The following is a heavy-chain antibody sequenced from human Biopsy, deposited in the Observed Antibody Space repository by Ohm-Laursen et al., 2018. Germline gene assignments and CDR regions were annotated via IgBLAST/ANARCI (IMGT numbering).Heavy chain of an antibody. CDR2: IYYSGST. Sequence: TLSLTCTVSGGSTGSFFWSWIRQPPGKGLEWIGYIYYSGSTNYNPSLESRVTMSVDMPKNQFSLKLSSVTAADTAIYYCARGMRSSGWPYFDSWGQGTLVTVSS. V-gene: IGHV4-59*01. CDR3: ARGMRSSGWPYFDS. J-gene: IGHJ4*02. CDR1: GGSTGSFF. D-gene: IGHD6-19*01.